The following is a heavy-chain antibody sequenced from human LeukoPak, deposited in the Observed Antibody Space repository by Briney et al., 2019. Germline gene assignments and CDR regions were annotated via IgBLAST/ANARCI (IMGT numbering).Heavy chain of an antibody. CDR1: GFIFTSYG. CDR3: AKEVGPDLGA. J-gene: IGHJ4*02. CDR2: IWYDGSKT. V-gene: IGHV3-33*06. D-gene: IGHD1-26*01. Sequence: GGSLRLSCAASGFIFTSYGMHWVRQPPGKGLEWVAVIWYDGSKTYYAESVKGRFTISRDNSNNMAYLQMSSLRVEDTAVYFCAKEVGPDLGAWGQGTLVTVSS.